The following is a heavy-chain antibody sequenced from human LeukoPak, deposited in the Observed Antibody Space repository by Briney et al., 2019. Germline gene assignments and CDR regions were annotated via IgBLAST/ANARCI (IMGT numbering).Heavy chain of an antibody. J-gene: IGHJ3*02. V-gene: IGHV1-69*05. CDR2: IIPIFGTA. Sequence: VASVKVSCKASGGTFSSYAISWVRQAPGQGLEWMGGIIPIFGTANYAQKFQGRVTITTDESTSTAYMELSSLRSEDTAVYYCAREILPGAFDIWGQGTMVTVSS. CDR1: GGTFSSYA. CDR3: AREILPGAFDI.